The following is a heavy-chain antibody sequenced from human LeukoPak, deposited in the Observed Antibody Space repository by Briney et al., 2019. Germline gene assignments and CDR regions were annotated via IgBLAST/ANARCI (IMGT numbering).Heavy chain of an antibody. D-gene: IGHD2-21*01. Sequence: PGGSLRLSCAASGFTFSTYWMSWVRQVPGKGLEWVAKINEDGSEKFYVDSAKGRFTISRDNAQNSLFLLMDNLRAEDTALYYCATLGYCDLGACNSLFDYWGQGNLVIVSS. CDR1: GFTFSTYW. CDR2: INEDGSEK. J-gene: IGHJ4*02. CDR3: ATLGYCDLGACNSLFDY. V-gene: IGHV3-7*05.